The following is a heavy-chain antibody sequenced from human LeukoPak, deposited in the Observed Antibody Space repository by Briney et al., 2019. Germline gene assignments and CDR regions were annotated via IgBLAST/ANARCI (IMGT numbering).Heavy chain of an antibody. J-gene: IGHJ4*02. CDR1: GASISNYY. Sequence: SSETLSLTCSVSGASISNYYWSWIRQSPGKGPEWIGYIYNSGSTNYNPSLKSRVTISLDTSKKQFSLKLTSVTAADTAIYYCATEYCASSSCRFDSWGQGTLVTVSS. CDR2: IYNSGST. D-gene: IGHD2-2*01. CDR3: ATEYCASSSCRFDS. V-gene: IGHV4-59*01.